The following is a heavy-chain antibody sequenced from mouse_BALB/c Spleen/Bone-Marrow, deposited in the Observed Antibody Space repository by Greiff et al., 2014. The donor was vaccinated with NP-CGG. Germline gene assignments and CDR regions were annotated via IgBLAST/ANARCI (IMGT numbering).Heavy chain of an antibody. CDR1: GFTFSSCA. CDR3: ASGDVYFAY. Sequence: VQLKESGGGLVKPGGSLKLSCAASGFTFSSCAMSWVRQSPDKRLEWVAEISSGGSYTYYPDTVTGRFTISRDNAKNTLYLEMSSLRSEDTAMYYCASGDVYFAYWGQGTLVTVSA. V-gene: IGHV5-9-4*01. J-gene: IGHJ3*01. CDR2: ISSGGSYT.